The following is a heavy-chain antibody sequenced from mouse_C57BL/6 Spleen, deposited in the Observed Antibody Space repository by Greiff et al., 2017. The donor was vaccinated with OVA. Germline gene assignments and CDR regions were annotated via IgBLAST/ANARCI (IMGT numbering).Heavy chain of an antibody. CDR1: GYTFTDYY. D-gene: IGHD2-2*01. V-gene: IGHV1-26*01. CDR2: INPNNGGT. CDR3: ARLKMVTMGDYYAMDY. J-gene: IGHJ4*01. Sequence: EVQLQQSGPELVKPGASVKISCKASGYTFTDYYMNWVKQSHGKSLEWIGDINPNNGGTSYNQKFKGKATLTVDKSSSTAYMELRSLTSEDSAVYYCARLKMVTMGDYYAMDYWGQGTSVTVSS.